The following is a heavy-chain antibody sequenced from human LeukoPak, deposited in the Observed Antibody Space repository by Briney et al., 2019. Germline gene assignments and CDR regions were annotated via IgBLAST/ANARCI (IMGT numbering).Heavy chain of an antibody. CDR3: ARGYYDSSGYYYNGDAFDI. V-gene: IGHV4-34*01. CDR2: INHSRST. D-gene: IGHD3-22*01. Sequence: SETLSLTCTVSGGSISSYYWSWIRQPPGKGLEWIGEINHSRSTNYNPSLKSRVTISVDTSKNQFSLKLSSVTAADTAVYYCARGYYDSSGYYYNGDAFDIWGQGTMVTVSS. J-gene: IGHJ3*02. CDR1: GGSISSYY.